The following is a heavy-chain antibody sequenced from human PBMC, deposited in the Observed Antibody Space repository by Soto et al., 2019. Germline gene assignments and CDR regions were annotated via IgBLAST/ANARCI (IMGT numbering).Heavy chain of an antibody. D-gene: IGHD6-19*01. CDR2: TYHSGST. J-gene: IGHJ4*02. V-gene: IGHV4-4*02. Sequence: SETLSLTSAVSGGTISSSNWWSWVRQPPGKGLEWIGETYHSGSTNYNPSLKSRVTISVDKSKNQFSLKLSSVTAADTAVYYCARVPSSGWAYYFDYWGQGTLVTVSS. CDR1: GGTISSSNW. CDR3: ARVPSSGWAYYFDY.